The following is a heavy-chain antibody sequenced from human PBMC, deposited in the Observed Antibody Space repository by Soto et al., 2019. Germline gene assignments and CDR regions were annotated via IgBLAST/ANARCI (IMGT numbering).Heavy chain of an antibody. CDR1: GFTFSDYY. Sequence: GGSLRLSCAASGFTFSDYYMSWIRQAPGKGLEWVSYISSSGSTIYYADSVKGRFTISRDNAKNSLYLQMNSLRAEDTAVYYCARDYALIPAGYYYMDVWGKGTTVTVSS. CDR3: ARDYALIPAGYYYMDV. D-gene: IGHD2-2*01. CDR2: ISSSGSTI. J-gene: IGHJ6*03. V-gene: IGHV3-11*01.